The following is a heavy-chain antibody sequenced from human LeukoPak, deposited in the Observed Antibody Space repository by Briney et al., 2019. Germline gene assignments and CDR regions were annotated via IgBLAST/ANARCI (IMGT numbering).Heavy chain of an antibody. Sequence: GGSLRLSCQASGFPFSTFPMSWVRQAPGKGLEWVSPLSGDGSDTYYADSVKGQFTISRDTSKNTLFLQMNSLRADDTAIYYCTKGGHGDYWGQGTMVTVSS. CDR2: LSGDGSDT. J-gene: IGHJ4*02. V-gene: IGHV3-23*01. CDR3: TKGGHGDY. CDR1: GFPFSTFP. D-gene: IGHD2-21*02.